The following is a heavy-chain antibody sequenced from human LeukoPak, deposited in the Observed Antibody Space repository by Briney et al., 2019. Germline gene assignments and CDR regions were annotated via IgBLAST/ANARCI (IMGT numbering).Heavy chain of an antibody. CDR2: ITSSGSYI. CDR1: GFTFSSYT. J-gene: IGHJ4*02. CDR3: ARHVVAVGFDY. Sequence: GGSLRLSCAASGFTFSSYTMNWVRQAPGKGLEWVSSITSSGSYIYYADSVMGRFTISRDNTNNSLYLQMDSLRAEDTAVYYCARHVVAVGFDYWGQGTLVTVSS. V-gene: IGHV3-21*01. D-gene: IGHD3-22*01.